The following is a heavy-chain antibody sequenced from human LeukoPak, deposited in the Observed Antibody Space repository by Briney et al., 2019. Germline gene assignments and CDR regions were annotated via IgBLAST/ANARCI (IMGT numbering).Heavy chain of an antibody. CDR2: INPNTGDT. Sequence: ASVKVSCKASGYTFTGYYIHWVRQAPGQGLEWMGWINPNTGDTKYALKFQGRVTMTRDTSTGTAYMELSRLTSDDTAVYYCARDGGFDYWGQGSLVTVSS. J-gene: IGHJ4*02. CDR1: GYTFTGYY. D-gene: IGHD3-16*01. V-gene: IGHV1-2*02. CDR3: ARDGGFDY.